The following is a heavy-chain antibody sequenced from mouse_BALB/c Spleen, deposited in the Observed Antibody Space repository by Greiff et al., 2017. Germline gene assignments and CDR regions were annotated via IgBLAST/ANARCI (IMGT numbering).Heavy chain of an antibody. J-gene: IGHJ1*01. D-gene: IGHD1-1*01. V-gene: IGHV2-9*02. CDR2: IWAGGST. CDR3: ARDHYGSSWYFDV. CDR1: GFSLTSYG. Sequence: VQGVESGPGLVAPSQSLSITCTVSGFSLTSYGVHWVRQPPGKGLEWLGVIWAGGSTNYNSALMSRLSISKDNSKSQVFLKMNSLQTDDTAMYYCARDHYGSSWYFDVWGAGTTVTVSS.